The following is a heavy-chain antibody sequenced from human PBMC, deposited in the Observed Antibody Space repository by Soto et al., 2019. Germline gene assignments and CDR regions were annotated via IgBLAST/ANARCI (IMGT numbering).Heavy chain of an antibody. CDR1: GYTFTGSY. J-gene: IGHJ5*02. CDR2: INPNRGGT. V-gene: IGHV1-2*02. Sequence: ASVKVSCKASGYTFTGSYIHWVRQAPGQGLEWMGWINPNRGGTNYAQKFQGRVTMTRDTSISTAYMELTRLTSDDTAVYYCARDMSTMTTFRFDPWGQGTLVTVSS. CDR3: ARDMSTMTTFRFDP. D-gene: IGHD4-17*01.